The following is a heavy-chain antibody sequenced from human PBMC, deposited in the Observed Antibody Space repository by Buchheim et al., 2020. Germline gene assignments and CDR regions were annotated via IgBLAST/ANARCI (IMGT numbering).Heavy chain of an antibody. Sequence: QVQLQESGPGLVKPSQTLSLTCTVSDGSITGGSYYWSWIRQPAGKGLELIGRIYTSGSTSYNPSLKSRVTISLDTSKNQFSLKLSSVTAADTAVYYCARDIGQQLIRNWGQGTL. D-gene: IGHD6-13*01. J-gene: IGHJ4*02. V-gene: IGHV4-61*02. CDR1: DGSITGGSYY. CDR2: IYTSGST. CDR3: ARDIGQQLIRN.